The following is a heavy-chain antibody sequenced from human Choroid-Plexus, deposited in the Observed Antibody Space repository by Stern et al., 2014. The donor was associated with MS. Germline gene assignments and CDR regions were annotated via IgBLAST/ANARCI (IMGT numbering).Heavy chain of an antibody. D-gene: IGHD2/OR15-2a*01. Sequence: QVQLVESGGGVVQPGRPLRLSCVASGFTLGSCAMHWVRQAPGKGLEWVAGVSYDGSNKYYADSVKGRFTISRDNSQNTLYMQMSSLRPEDTAVYYCEKDRQYLTYFFDHWGQGSLVTVSS. CDR3: EKDRQYLTYFFDH. CDR2: VSYDGSNK. J-gene: IGHJ5*02. CDR1: GFTLGSCA. V-gene: IGHV3-30*18.